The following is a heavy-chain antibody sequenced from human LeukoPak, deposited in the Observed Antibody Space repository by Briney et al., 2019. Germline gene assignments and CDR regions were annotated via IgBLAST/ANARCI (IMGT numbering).Heavy chain of an antibody. J-gene: IGHJ5*01. D-gene: IGHD6-19*01. CDR1: GGSVSSGGYS. CDR3: ARRSSGWPNNWFDS. V-gene: IGHV4-39*07. Sequence: PSETLSLTCTVSGGSVSSGGYSWAWIRQPQGKGLGWIGTLHSSGSTNYGSSLKSRVSMSADSSKNQFSLRLTSVTAADTAVYFCARRSSGWPNNWFDSWGQGTLVTVSS. CDR2: LHSSGST.